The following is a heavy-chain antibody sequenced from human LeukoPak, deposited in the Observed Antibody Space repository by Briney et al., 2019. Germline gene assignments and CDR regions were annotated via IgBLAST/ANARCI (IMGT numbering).Heavy chain of an antibody. Sequence: PGGSLRLSCAASGFTFSGYAMSWVRQAPGKGLEWVSAISGSGGSAYYADSVKGRFTISRDNSKNTLYLQMNSLRAEDTAVYYCAKVAGSYRTFDYWGQGTLVTVSS. CDR3: AKVAGSYRTFDY. D-gene: IGHD3-16*01. CDR2: ISGSGGSA. J-gene: IGHJ4*02. CDR1: GFTFSGYA. V-gene: IGHV3-23*01.